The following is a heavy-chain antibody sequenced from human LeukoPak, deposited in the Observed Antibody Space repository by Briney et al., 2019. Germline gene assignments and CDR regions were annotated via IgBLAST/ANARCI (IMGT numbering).Heavy chain of an antibody. CDR3: ARDPDFRDFNY. D-gene: IGHD1-14*01. V-gene: IGHV7-4-1*02. CDR2: INTDTGKA. CDR1: GYTFTTYP. Sequence: GASVKVSCKASGYTFTTYPMNWVRQAPGQGLEWMGWINTDTGKATYGQGFTGRFVFSLDTSVNTAYLQINSLKSEDTAVYYCARDPDFRDFNYWGQGTLVSVSS. J-gene: IGHJ4*02.